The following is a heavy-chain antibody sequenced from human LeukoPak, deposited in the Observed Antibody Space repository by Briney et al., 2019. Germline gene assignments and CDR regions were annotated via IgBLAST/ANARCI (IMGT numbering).Heavy chain of an antibody. CDR3: AKDQYDSSIFDY. D-gene: IGHD3-22*01. CDR2: ISYDASKE. V-gene: IGHV3-33*06. CDR1: GFTFSSYR. Sequence: PGGSLRLSCAASGFTFSSYRMYWVRQAPGKGLEWVAIISYDASKEYYADSVKGRFTISRDNSKNTLFLEMNSLRAEDTAVYYCAKDQYDSSIFDYWGQGTLVTVSS. J-gene: IGHJ4*02.